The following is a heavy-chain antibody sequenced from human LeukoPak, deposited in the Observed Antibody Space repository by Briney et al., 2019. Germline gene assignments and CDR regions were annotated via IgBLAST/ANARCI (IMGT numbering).Heavy chain of an antibody. CDR3: AELGITMIGGV. D-gene: IGHD3-10*02. CDR1: GFTFSSYS. Sequence: GGSLRLSCAASGFTFSSYSMSWVRQAPGKGLEWVSSISSSGSNIYYADSVKGRFTISRDNAKNSLYLQMNSLRAEDTAVYYCAELGITMIGGVWGKGTTVTISS. CDR2: ISSSGSNI. J-gene: IGHJ6*04. V-gene: IGHV3-21*01.